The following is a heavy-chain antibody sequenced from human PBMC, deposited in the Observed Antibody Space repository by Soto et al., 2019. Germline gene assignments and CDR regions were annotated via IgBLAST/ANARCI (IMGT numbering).Heavy chain of an antibody. J-gene: IGHJ5*01. Sequence: PSETLSLTCAVYGGSFSGYYWSWIRQPPGKGLEWIGEINHSGSNNYNPSLKSRVTISVDTSKNQFSLKLSSVTAADTAVYYCARSRRWNCSGGSYYSGTDWFDLWGQGTLVTVSS. CDR3: ARSRRWNCSGGSYYSGTDWFDL. D-gene: IGHD2-15*01. CDR2: INHSGSN. V-gene: IGHV4-34*01. CDR1: GGSFSGYY.